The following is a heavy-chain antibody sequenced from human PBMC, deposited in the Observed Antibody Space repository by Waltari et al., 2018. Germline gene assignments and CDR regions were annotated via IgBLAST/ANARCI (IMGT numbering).Heavy chain of an antibody. V-gene: IGHV1-2*02. CDR2: INPDSGVT. CDR3: ARGYNWGSARYFDY. J-gene: IGHJ4*01. D-gene: IGHD7-27*01. Sequence: QVQLVQSGAEVKKPGASVKVSCRVSGYTFINFYMHWVRQAPGQGLEWMGWINPDSGVTHSAQKFQGRVAMTRDTSISTAYMELSRLTSDDTAVYYWARGYNWGSARYFDYWGHGTLVTVSS. CDR1: GYTFINFY.